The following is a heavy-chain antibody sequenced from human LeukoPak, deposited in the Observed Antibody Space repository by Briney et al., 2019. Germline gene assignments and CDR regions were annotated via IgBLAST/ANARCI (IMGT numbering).Heavy chain of an antibody. V-gene: IGHV3-23*01. CDR2: ISGSGGST. CDR1: GFTFSSYA. J-gene: IGHJ4*02. D-gene: IGHD3-9*01. Sequence: PGGSLRLSCAASGFTFSSYAVGWVRQAPGRGLEWVSAISGSGGSTYYADSVKGRFTISRDNSKNTLYLQLNSLGAEDTAVYYCANSELRHFDWLPNYFHYWGQGTLVTVSS. CDR3: ANSELRHFDWLPNYFHY.